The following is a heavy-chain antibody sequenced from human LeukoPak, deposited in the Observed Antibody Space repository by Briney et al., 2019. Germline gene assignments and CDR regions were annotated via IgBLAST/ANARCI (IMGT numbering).Heavy chain of an antibody. CDR2: ISGSGGST. D-gene: IGHD3-22*01. CDR1: GFTFSSYA. V-gene: IGHV3-23*01. Sequence: PGASLRLSCAASGFTFSSYAMSWVRQAPGKGLEWVSAISGSGGSTYYADSVRGRFTISRDNSKNTLYLQMNSLRAEDTAVYYCAVLYYYDSSGSFKEYFQHWGQGTLVTVSS. CDR3: AVLYYYDSSGSFKEYFQH. J-gene: IGHJ1*01.